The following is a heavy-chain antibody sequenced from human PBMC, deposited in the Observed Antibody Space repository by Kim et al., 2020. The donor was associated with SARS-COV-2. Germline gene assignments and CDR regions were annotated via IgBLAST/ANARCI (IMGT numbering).Heavy chain of an antibody. CDR1: GGSISSSNW. D-gene: IGHD6-13*01. CDR3: AKSSSSWPAYYYYGMDV. V-gene: IGHV4-4*02. J-gene: IGHJ6*02. CDR2: IYHSGST. Sequence: SETLSLTCAVSGGSISSSNWWSFVRQPPGKGLEWIGEIYHSGSTNYNPSLKSRVTISVDKSKNQFSLKLSSVTAADTAVYYCAKSSSSWPAYYYYGMDVWGQGTTVTVSS.